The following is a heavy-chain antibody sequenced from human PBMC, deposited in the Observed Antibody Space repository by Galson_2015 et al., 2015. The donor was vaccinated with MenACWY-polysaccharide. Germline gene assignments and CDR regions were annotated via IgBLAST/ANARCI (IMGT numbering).Heavy chain of an antibody. CDR1: GFSISTYW. CDR2: INSDGSSA. CDR3: ARGFCSGGTCLRWGDAFDF. Sequence: SLRLSCAASGFSISTYWMHWVRQVPGKGLMWVSRINSDGSSATYADSVRGRLTFSRDNAKNTVYLQLNSLRVEDTAVYYCARGFCSGGTCLRWGDAFDFRGQGTMVIVSS. V-gene: IGHV3-74*03. D-gene: IGHD2-15*01. J-gene: IGHJ3*01.